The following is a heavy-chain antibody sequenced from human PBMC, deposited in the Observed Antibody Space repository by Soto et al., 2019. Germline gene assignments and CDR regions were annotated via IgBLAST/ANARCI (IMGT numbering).Heavy chain of an antibody. CDR2: IYWDDDE. CDR3: APHPFLYSSSWYFDY. V-gene: IGHV2-5*02. CDR1: GFSLSTSGVG. D-gene: IGHD6-13*01. J-gene: IGHJ4*02. Sequence: QITLKESGPPLVKPTQTLTLTCTFSGFSLSTSGVGVGWIRQPPGKALEWLALIYWDDDERYSPSLKSRLTITNDPSQHQVVLTVTNMYPVDTATYYCAPHPFLYSSSWYFDYWGQGTLVTVSS.